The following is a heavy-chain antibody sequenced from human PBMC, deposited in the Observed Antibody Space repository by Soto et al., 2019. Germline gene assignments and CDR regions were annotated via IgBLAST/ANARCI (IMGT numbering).Heavy chain of an antibody. Sequence: PSETLSLTCAAHGGSFSVYHWTWIRHPPGKGLEWIGEINHRGATNYNPSLKSRVTMSVDTSKNQVSLKVTPVTAADTAVYYCAREEVAQWFTKGYYGMDVWGQGTTVTVSS. J-gene: IGHJ6*02. D-gene: IGHD2-8*01. CDR2: INHRGAT. CDR3: AREEVAQWFTKGYYGMDV. CDR1: GGSFSVYH. V-gene: IGHV4-34*01.